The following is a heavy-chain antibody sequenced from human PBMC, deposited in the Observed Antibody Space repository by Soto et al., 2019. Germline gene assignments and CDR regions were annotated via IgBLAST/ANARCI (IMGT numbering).Heavy chain of an antibody. CDR2: IYYSGST. D-gene: IGHD6-13*01. J-gene: IGHJ4*02. Sequence: KTSETLSLTCTVSGGSISSGGYYWSWIRQHPGKGLEWIGYIYYSGSTYYNPSLKSRVTISVDTSKNQFSLKLSSVTAADTAVYYCARDEGGHSSSWGQGTLVTVSS. V-gene: IGHV4-31*03. CDR1: GGSISSGGYY. CDR3: ARDEGGHSSS.